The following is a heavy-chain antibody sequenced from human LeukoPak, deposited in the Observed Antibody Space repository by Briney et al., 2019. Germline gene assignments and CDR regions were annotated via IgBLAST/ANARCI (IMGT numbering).Heavy chain of an antibody. CDR2: ISGSGGST. J-gene: IGHJ4*02. D-gene: IGHD5-24*01. V-gene: IGHV3-23*01. CDR3: ASCKDGYNYLDY. Sequence: GGSLRLSCAASGFTFNNYAMSWVRQAPGKGLEWVSAISGSGGSTYYADSVKGRFTISRDNSKNTLFLQMNSLRAEDTAVYYCASCKDGYNYLDYWGQGTLVTVSS. CDR1: GFTFNNYA.